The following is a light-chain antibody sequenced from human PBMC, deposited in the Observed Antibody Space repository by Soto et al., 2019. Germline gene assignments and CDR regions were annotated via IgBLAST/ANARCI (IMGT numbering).Light chain of an antibody. V-gene: IGLV2-11*01. CDR1: SSDVGSYNY. CDR2: DVT. Sequence: QSVLTQPRSVSGSPGQSVTISCTGTSSDVGSYNYVSWYQQHPGKAPKLMIYDVTKRPSGVPDRFSGSKSGNTASLTISGLQAEDEADYYCCSYAGSYTLVFGGGTQLTVL. CDR3: CSYAGSYTLV. J-gene: IGLJ2*01.